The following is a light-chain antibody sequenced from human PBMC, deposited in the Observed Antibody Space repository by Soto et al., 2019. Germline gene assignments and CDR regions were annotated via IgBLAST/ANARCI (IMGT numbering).Light chain of an antibody. CDR1: SSNLGDNT. J-gene: IGLJ1*01. CDR3: AAWDATLDGYV. Sequence: QSLLTQPPSASGTPGQRVTISCSTSSSNLGDNTVNWYQHVPGTAPKLLIYSYDQRPSGVPDRFSGSRSGTSASLAICGLQSEDEADYYCAAWDATLDGYVFGTGTKVTVL. V-gene: IGLV1-44*01. CDR2: SYD.